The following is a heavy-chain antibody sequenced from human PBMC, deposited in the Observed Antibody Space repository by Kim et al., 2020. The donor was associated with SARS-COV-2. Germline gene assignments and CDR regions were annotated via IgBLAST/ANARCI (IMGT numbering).Heavy chain of an antibody. Sequence: TTHAYSVKGRFTISRDNTKKTRYMEMNSLKAEDTAVYYCVIDSYSDYGMDVWGQGTTVTVSS. CDR2: T. D-gene: IGHD2-15*01. CDR3: VIDSYSDYGMDV. J-gene: IGHJ6*02. V-gene: IGHV3-74*03.